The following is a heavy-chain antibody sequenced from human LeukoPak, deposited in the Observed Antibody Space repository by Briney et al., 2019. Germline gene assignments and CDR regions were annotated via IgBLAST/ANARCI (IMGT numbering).Heavy chain of an antibody. V-gene: IGHV4-39*07. Sequence: SETLSLTCTVSGGSISSSSYYWGWIRQPPGQGLEWIGSIYYSGSTYYNPSLKSRVTISVDTSKNQFSLKLSSVTAADTAVYYCARGTLTEAGLFDYWGQGTLVTVSS. CDR3: ARGTLTEAGLFDY. J-gene: IGHJ4*02. CDR2: IYYSGST. D-gene: IGHD6-19*01. CDR1: GGSISSSSYY.